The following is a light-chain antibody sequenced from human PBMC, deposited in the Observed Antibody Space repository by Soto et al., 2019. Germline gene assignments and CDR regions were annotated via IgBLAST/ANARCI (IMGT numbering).Light chain of an antibody. CDR3: QQLNLYPIT. CDR1: QGISSD. V-gene: IGKV1-9*01. CDR2: GAS. Sequence: DIQLTQSPSFLSASVGDRVIITCRASQGISSDLAWYQQKPGKAPNLLIYGASNLQTGVPSRFSGSGSGTEFTLTISSLQPEDFATYYCQQLNLYPITFGQGTRLEIK. J-gene: IGKJ5*01.